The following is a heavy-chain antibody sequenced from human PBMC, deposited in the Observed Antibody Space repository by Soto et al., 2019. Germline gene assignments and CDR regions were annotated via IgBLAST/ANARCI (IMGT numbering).Heavy chain of an antibody. CDR2: IDPIAGST. D-gene: IGHD6-13*01. Sequence: ASVKVSCKASGYTLTSFDMHWMRQAPGQGLEWMGVIDPIAGSTTYAQKFKGRVRMTRDTFTSTVFMELSSLRSEDTAVYYCARSPTPPGTNFYCFDSWGQRTLVTVSS. J-gene: IGHJ4*02. V-gene: IGHV1-46*01. CDR3: ARSPTPPGTNFYCFDS. CDR1: GYTLTSFD.